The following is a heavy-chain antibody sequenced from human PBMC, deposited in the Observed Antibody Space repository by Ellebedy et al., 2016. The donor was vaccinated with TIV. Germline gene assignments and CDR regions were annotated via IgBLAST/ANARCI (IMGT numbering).Heavy chain of an antibody. V-gene: IGHV1-69*05. D-gene: IGHD2-2*01. Sequence: SVKVSCXASGGTFSSYAISWVRQAPGQGLEWMGGIIPIFGTANYAQKLQGRVTMTTDTSTSTAYMELRSLRSDDTAVYYCARDGIDCSSTSCYYYYYMDVWGKGTTVTVSS. J-gene: IGHJ6*03. CDR2: IIPIFGTA. CDR3: ARDGIDCSSTSCYYYYYMDV. CDR1: GGTFSSYA.